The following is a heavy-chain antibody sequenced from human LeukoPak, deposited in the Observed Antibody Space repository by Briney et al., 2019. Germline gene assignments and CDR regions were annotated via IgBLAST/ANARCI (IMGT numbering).Heavy chain of an antibody. V-gene: IGHV6-1*01. J-gene: IGHJ3*01. CDR3: ASGYAFDV. CDR1: GDSVSNNNGA. Sequence: SQTLSLTCAISGDSVSNNNGAWNWIRQSPSRGLEWLGRTYYRPQWHNDYARSVMSRISVDPDTSKNQFSLHLSSVTPDDTAMYYCASGYAFDVWGRGTMVTVSS. CDR2: TYYRPQWHN.